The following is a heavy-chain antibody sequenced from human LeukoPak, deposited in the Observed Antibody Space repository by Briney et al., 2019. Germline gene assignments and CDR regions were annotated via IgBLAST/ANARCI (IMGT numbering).Heavy chain of an antibody. V-gene: IGHV5-51*01. CDR3: ARRYDNTGYYVY. J-gene: IGHJ4*02. Sequence: EESLKISCKGFGYSFANYWIAWVRQMPGKGLEWMGIIYPGDSDTKYSPSFQGQVTISADKSINTAYLQWSSLKASDTATYYCARRYDNTGYYVYWGQGTLVTVSS. D-gene: IGHD3-22*01. CDR1: GYSFANYW. CDR2: IYPGDSDT.